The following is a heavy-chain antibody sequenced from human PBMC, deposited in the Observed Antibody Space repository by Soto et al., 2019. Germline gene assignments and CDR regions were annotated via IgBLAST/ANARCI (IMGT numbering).Heavy chain of an antibody. D-gene: IGHD4-4*01. Sequence: SETLSLTCTVSGGSISSGGYYWSWIRQHPGKGLEWIGYIYYSGSTYYNPSLKSRVTISVDTSKNQFSLKLSSVTAADTAVYYCARDSWGTVTTGYYYGMDVWGQGTTVTVSS. CDR2: IYYSGST. CDR3: ARDSWGTVTTGYYYGMDV. V-gene: IGHV4-31*03. CDR1: GGSISSGGYY. J-gene: IGHJ6*02.